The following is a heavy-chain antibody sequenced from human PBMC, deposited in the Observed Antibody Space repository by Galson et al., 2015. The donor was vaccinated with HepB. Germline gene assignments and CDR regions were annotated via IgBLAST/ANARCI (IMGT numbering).Heavy chain of an antibody. CDR3: ARMYSSGWYVGGFDP. J-gene: IGHJ5*02. V-gene: IGHV3-30-3*01. D-gene: IGHD6-19*01. CDR1: GFTFSSYA. Sequence: SLRLSCAASGFTFSSYAMHWVRQAPGKGLEWVAVISYDGSNKYYADSVKGRFTISRDNSKNTLYLQMNSLRAEDTAVYYCARMYSSGWYVGGFDPWGQGTLVTVSS. CDR2: ISYDGSNK.